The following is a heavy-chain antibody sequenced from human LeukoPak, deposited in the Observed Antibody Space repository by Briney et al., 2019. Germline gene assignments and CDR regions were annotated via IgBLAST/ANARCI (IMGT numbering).Heavy chain of an antibody. CDR1: GFTVSSNY. D-gene: IGHD1-1*01. J-gene: IGHJ4*02. Sequence: PGGSLRLSCAASGFTVSSNYMSWVRQAPGKGLEWVSVIYSGGSTYYADSVKGRFTISRDNSKNTVHLQMNSLRAEDTAVYYCAKGSRWKPFDYWGQGTLVTVSS. CDR3: AKGSRWKPFDY. V-gene: IGHV3-66*01. CDR2: IYSGGST.